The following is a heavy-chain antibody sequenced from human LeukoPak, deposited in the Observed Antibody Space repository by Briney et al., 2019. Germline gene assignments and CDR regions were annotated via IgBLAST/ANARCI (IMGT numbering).Heavy chain of an antibody. CDR3: ACLNSSGYYGGY. V-gene: IGHV4-38-2*02. Sequence: SETLSLTCTVSGYSISSGYYWGWIRQPPGKGLEWIGSIYHSGSTYYNPSLKSRVTISRDTSKNQFSLRLSSVTAADTAVYYCACLNSSGYYGGYWGQGTLVTVSS. CDR1: GYSISSGYY. D-gene: IGHD3-22*01. CDR2: IYHSGST. J-gene: IGHJ4*02.